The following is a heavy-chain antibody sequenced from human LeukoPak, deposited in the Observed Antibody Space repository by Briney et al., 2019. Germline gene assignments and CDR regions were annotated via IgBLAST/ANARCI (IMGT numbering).Heavy chain of an antibody. CDR1: GFTFTSSA. D-gene: IGHD1-7*01. V-gene: IGHV1-58*01. CDR2: IVVGSGNT. J-gene: IGHJ5*02. CDR3: ARGPGRATTNWFDP. Sequence: SVKVSCKASGFTFTSSAVQWVRQARGQRLEWIGWIVVGSGNTNYAQKFQERVTITRDTSASTAYMELSSLRSEDTAVYYCARGPGRATTNWFDPWGQGTLVTVSS.